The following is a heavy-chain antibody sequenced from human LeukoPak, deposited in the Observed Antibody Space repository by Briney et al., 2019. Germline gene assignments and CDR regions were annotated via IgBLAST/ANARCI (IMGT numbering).Heavy chain of an antibody. J-gene: IGHJ6*03. Sequence: GGSLRLSCAASGFTFSSYGMHWVRQAPGKGLEWVAFIRYDGSNKYYADSVKGRFTISRDNSKNTLYLQMNSLRAEDTAVYYCAKVPYGGEKYYYYYYYMDVWGKGTTVTISS. CDR1: GFTFSSYG. D-gene: IGHD4-23*01. CDR3: AKVPYGGEKYYYYYYYMDV. CDR2: IRYDGSNK. V-gene: IGHV3-30*02.